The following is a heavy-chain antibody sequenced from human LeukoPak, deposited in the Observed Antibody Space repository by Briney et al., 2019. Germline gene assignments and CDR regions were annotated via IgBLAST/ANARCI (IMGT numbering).Heavy chain of an antibody. CDR3: ARSLAYYMDV. V-gene: IGHV1-2*02. J-gene: IGHJ6*03. CDR2: INPNSGGT. Sequence: GTSVKVSCKASGYTFSGYYMHWVRQAPGQGLEWIGWINPNSGGTNYAQKFQGRVTMTRDTSISTAYMELSRLRSDDTAVYYCARSLAYYMDVWGKGTTVTVSS. CDR1: GYTFSGYY.